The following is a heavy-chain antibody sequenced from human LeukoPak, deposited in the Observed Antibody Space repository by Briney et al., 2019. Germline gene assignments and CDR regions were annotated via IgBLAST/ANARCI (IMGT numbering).Heavy chain of an antibody. Sequence: PGGSLRLSCAASGFTFSSYGMSWVRQAPGKGLEWVSAISGSGGSTYYADSVKGRFTISRDNSKNTLYLQMNSLRAEDTAVYYCAKDLYYGSGSYYTFQYYFDYWGQGTLVTVSS. CDR1: GFTFSSYG. J-gene: IGHJ4*02. V-gene: IGHV3-23*01. CDR2: ISGSGGST. D-gene: IGHD3-10*01. CDR3: AKDLYYGSGSYYTFQYYFDY.